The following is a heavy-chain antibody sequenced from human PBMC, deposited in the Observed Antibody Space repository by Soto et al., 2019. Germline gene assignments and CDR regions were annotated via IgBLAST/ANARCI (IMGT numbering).Heavy chain of an antibody. Sequence: QVQLQESGPGLVKPSETLSLTCTVSGGSISSYYWSWIRQPPGKGLEWIGYIYYSGSTNYNPSLKSRVTISVDTSKNQFSLKLSSVTAADTAVYYCARVAGSYRASFDYWGQGTLVTVSS. CDR3: ARVAGSYRASFDY. J-gene: IGHJ4*02. D-gene: IGHD1-26*01. V-gene: IGHV4-59*01. CDR2: IYYSGST. CDR1: GGSISSYY.